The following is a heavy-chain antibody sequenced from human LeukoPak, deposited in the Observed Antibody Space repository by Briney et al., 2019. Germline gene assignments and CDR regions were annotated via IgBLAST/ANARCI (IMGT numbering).Heavy chain of an antibody. CDR3: AREGAYCSSTSCYDS. D-gene: IGHD2-2*01. CDR1: GGSISSYY. Sequence: SETLSLTCTVSGGSISSYYWSWIRQPPGKGLEWVGYIYNSGSTNYNPSLKSRVTISVDTSKNQFSLKLSSVTAADTAVYYCAREGAYCSSTSCYDSWGQGTLVTVSS. V-gene: IGHV4-59*01. J-gene: IGHJ4*02. CDR2: IYNSGST.